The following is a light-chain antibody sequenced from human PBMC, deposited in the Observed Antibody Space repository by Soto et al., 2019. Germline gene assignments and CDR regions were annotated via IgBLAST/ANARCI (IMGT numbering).Light chain of an antibody. V-gene: IGKV3D-15*01. Sequence: EIVLTQSPGTLSLSPGERATLSCRASQSVSSSHLAWYQHKPGQAPRLLIYAASSRATGSPDRFSGGGSGTEFTLTISSLQSEDSPVYYCQQYNDWPRTFGQGTRWIS. CDR2: AAS. J-gene: IGKJ1*01. CDR1: QSVSSSH. CDR3: QQYNDWPRT.